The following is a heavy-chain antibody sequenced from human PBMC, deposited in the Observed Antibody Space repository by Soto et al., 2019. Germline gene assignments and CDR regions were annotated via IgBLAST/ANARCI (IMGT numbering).Heavy chain of an antibody. D-gene: IGHD3-10*01. CDR2: INHSGST. CDR1: GGSFSGYY. Sequence: SETLSLTCAVYGGSFSGYYWSWIRQPPGKGLEWIGEINHSGSTNYNPSLKSRVTISVDTSKNQFSLKLSSVTAADTAVYYCARGIQHGELFYFDPWGQGTLVTVSS. CDR3: ARGIQHGELFYFDP. J-gene: IGHJ5*02. V-gene: IGHV4-34*01.